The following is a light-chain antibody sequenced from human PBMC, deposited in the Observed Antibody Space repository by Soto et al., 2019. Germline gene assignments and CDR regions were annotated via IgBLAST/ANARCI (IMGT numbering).Light chain of an antibody. Sequence: DIVMTQSPLSLPVTAGEPASVSCRSSQSLLHSNGYNYLDWYLQKPGQSPQLLIYWGSNRASGVPDRFSGSGSGTDFTLKISRVEAEDVGVYYCMQALQSPWTFGQGTKVEIK. CDR1: QSLLHSNGYNY. CDR3: MQALQSPWT. CDR2: WGS. J-gene: IGKJ1*01. V-gene: IGKV2-28*01.